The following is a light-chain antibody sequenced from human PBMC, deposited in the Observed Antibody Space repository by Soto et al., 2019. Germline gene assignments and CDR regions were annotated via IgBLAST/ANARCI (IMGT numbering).Light chain of an antibody. CDR3: QQYNSYPLT. J-gene: IGKJ4*01. CDR2: DAS. V-gene: IGKV1-5*01. CDR1: QSISSW. Sequence: DIQMTRSPSTLSACVGGVGRISCRASQSISSWLAWYQQKPGKAPKLLIYDASSLESGVPSRFSGSGSGTEFTLTISSLQPDDFATYYCQQYNSYPLTFGGGTKVDI.